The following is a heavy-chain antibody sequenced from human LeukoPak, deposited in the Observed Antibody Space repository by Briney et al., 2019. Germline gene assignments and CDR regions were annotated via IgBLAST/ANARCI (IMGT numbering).Heavy chain of an antibody. CDR2: INPNSGGT. V-gene: IGHV1-2*02. D-gene: IGHD6-13*01. CDR3: ARDNIAAAGYYMDV. Sequence: ASVKVSCKASGYTFTAYYMHWVRQAPGQGLEWMGWINPNSGGTNYAQNFQGRVTMTRDTSISTAYMELSRLTSDDTAVYYCARDNIAAAGYYMDVWGKGTTVTVSS. CDR1: GYTFTAYY. J-gene: IGHJ6*03.